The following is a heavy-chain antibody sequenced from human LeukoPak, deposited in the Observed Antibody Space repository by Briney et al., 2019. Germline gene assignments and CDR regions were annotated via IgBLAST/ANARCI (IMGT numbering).Heavy chain of an antibody. CDR2: INPNSGGT. D-gene: IGHD2-2*02. V-gene: IGHV1-2*02. CDR3: ARGSFGYCSSTSCYTETEVFDY. CDR1: GYTFTNYA. J-gene: IGHJ4*02. Sequence: ASVKVSCKASGYTFTNYAMNWVRQAPGQGLEWMGWINPNSGGTNYAQKFQGRVTMTRDTSISTAYMELSRLRSDDTAVYYCARGSFGYCSSTSCYTETEVFDYWGQGTLVTVSS.